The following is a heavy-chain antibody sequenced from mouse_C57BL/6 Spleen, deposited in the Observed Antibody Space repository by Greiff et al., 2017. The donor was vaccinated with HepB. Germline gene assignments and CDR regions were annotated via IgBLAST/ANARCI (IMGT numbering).Heavy chain of an antibody. V-gene: IGHV5-17*01. D-gene: IGHD2-12*01. CDR3: ARRYSGLSWYFDV. CDR2: ISSGSSTI. J-gene: IGHJ1*03. CDR1: GFTFSDYG. Sequence: EVMLVESGGGLVKPGGSLKLSCAASGFTFSDYGMHWVRQAPEKGLEWVAYISSGSSTIYYADTVKGRFTISRDNAKNTMFLQMTSLRSEDTAMYYCARRYSGLSWYFDVWGTGTTVTVSS.